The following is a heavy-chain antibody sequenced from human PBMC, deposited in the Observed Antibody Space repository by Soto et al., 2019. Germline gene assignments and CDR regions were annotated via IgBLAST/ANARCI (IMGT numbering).Heavy chain of an antibody. CDR2: LDGAGGST. V-gene: IGHV3-23*01. J-gene: IGHJ6*02. Sequence: GGSLRLSCLASGFTFSDFAMTWVRPVPGGGLEWVASLDGAGGSTYYAESVRGRLSISRDNSQNTLFLQMKRLTVDDTAIYYCAAPRDEYGSGVSWFTYGMDIWGQGTTVTVSS. D-gene: IGHD3-10*01. CDR3: AAPRDEYGSGVSWFTYGMDI. CDR1: GFTFSDFA.